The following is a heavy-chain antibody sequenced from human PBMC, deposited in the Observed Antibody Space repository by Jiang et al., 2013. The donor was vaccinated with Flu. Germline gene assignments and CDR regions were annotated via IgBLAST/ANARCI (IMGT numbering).Heavy chain of an antibody. CDR2: IYSGGTM. J-gene: IGHJ4*02. D-gene: IGHD3-9*01. CDR1: GFTFGIYT. V-gene: IGHV3-23*03. CDR3: ARVGHILTGQHES. Sequence: RLSCTASGFTFGIYTMSWVRQAPGKGLEWVSVIYSGGTMYYADSVQGRFTISRDNSKNTVFLQMNSLRVDDTAVYYCARVGHILTGQHESWGQGTLVTVSS.